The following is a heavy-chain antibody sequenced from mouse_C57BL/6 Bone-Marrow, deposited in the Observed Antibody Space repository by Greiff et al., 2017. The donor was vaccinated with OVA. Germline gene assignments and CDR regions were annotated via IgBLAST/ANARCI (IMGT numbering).Heavy chain of an antibody. J-gene: IGHJ4*01. Sequence: VQLQQPDAELVKPGASVKISCKASGYTFTDYTIHWMKQRPEQGLEWIGYIYPRDGSTKYNEKFKGKATLTVDKSSSTAYMQLNSLPSEDSAVYFFANSGGYYPFFCAMDSWGQGTSVTVSS. V-gene: IGHV1-78*01. CDR2: IYPRDGST. CDR3: ANSGGYYPFFCAMDS. CDR1: GYTFTDYT. D-gene: IGHD2-3*01.